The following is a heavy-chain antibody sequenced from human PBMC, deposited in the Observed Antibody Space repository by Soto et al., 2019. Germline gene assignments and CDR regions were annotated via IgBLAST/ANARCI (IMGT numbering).Heavy chain of an antibody. CDR2: IYYSGST. D-gene: IGHD2-15*01. Sequence: PSETLSLTCTVSGGSISSYYWSWIRQPPGKGLEWIGYIYYSGSTNYNPSLKSRVTISVDTSKNQFSLKLSSVTAADTAVYYSARDLGLGYCSGGSCYDYYGMDVWGQGTTVT. J-gene: IGHJ6*02. V-gene: IGHV4-59*01. CDR1: GGSISSYY. CDR3: ARDLGLGYCSGGSCYDYYGMDV.